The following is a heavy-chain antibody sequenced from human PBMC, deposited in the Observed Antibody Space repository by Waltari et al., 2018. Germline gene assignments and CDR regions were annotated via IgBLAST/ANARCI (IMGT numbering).Heavy chain of an antibody. Sequence: QAQLHQWGAGLLKPSETLSLTCAVSGGSFSGYFWSWIRQSPGKGLEWIGEINRDGTANYNPSPKGRVGMSVDTIKSQISLSLSSVTAADAAVYYCARVGDYHGSGRFGLDVWGRGTRVTVSS. V-gene: IGHV4-34*01. CDR1: GGSFSGYF. CDR3: ARVGDYHGSGRFGLDV. CDR2: INRDGTA. J-gene: IGHJ6*02. D-gene: IGHD3-10*01.